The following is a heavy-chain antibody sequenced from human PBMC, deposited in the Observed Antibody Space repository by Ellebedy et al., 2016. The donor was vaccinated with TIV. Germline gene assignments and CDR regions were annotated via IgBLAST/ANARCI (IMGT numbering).Heavy chain of an antibody. J-gene: IGHJ4*02. CDR2: ISAYNGNT. V-gene: IGHV1-18*01. Sequence: AASVKVSCKASGYTFTNYTINWVRQAPGQGLEWMGWISAYNGNTNYAQNLQGRVTMTTDTSTSTAFMDLRSLRSDDTAVYYCARVSGSYYKSSSSAYFDYWGQGTLVTVSS. CDR1: GYTFTNYT. CDR3: ARVSGSYYKSSSSAYFDY. D-gene: IGHD1-26*01.